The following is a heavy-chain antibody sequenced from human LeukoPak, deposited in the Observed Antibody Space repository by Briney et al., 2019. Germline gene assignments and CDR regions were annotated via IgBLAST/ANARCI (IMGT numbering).Heavy chain of an antibody. D-gene: IGHD2-8*01. Sequence: SETLSLTCAVYGGSFSGYYWSWIRQPPGKGLEWIGEINHSGSTNYNPSLKSRVTISVDTSKNQFSLKLSSVTAADTAVYYCARKAVYYYDDWGQGTLVTVSS. CDR2: INHSGST. CDR1: GGSFSGYY. J-gene: IGHJ4*02. V-gene: IGHV4-34*01. CDR3: ARKAVYYYDD.